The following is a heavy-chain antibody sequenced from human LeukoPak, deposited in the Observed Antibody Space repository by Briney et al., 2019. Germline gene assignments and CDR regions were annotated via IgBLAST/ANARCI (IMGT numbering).Heavy chain of an antibody. D-gene: IGHD6-19*01. J-gene: IGHJ5*02. CDR3: ARGTGYSSGWRDNWFDP. V-gene: IGHV4-30-2*01. CDR2: IYHSGST. CDR1: GGSISSGGYS. Sequence: SSQTLSLTCAVSGGSISSGGYSWSWIRQPPGKGLEWIGYIYHSGSTYYNPSLKSRVTISVDKSKNQFSLKLSSVTAADTAVYYCARGTGYSSGWRDNWFDPWGQGTLVTVSS.